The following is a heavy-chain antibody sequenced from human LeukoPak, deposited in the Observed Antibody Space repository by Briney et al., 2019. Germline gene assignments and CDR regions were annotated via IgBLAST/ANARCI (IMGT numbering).Heavy chain of an antibody. CDR1: GGSISTSNYY. J-gene: IGHJ5*02. CDR2: IFYSGST. Sequence: SETLSLTCTVSGGSISTSNYYWGWIRQPPGKGLEWIGNIFYSGSTYYSPSLRSRVTISLDTSRNQFSLKLNSVTAADTAVYYCARVLAGRFDPWGQGTLVTVSS. D-gene: IGHD2-15*01. V-gene: IGHV4-39*07. CDR3: ARVLAGRFDP.